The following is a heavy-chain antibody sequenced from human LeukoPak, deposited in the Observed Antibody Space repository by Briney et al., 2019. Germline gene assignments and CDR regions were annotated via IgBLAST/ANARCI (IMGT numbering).Heavy chain of an antibody. Sequence: GGSLRLSCVASGLSISGQWMNWVRQAPGQGLEWVANIKHDGSEEYYVDSVKGRFTISRDDGRNSVSLQMNSVRAEDTAVYYCGYTNNFYHWGQGTLVVVSS. V-gene: IGHV3-7*01. CDR2: IKHDGSEE. D-gene: IGHD3-16*02. CDR3: GYTNNFYH. CDR1: GLSISGQW. J-gene: IGHJ4*02.